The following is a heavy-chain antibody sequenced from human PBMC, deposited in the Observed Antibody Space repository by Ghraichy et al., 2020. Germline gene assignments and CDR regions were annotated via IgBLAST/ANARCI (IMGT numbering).Heavy chain of an antibody. CDR3: ARAGGPYCTGSTCYHYFDF. CDR2: INSDGSST. D-gene: IGHD2-15*01. V-gene: IGHV3-74*01. J-gene: IGHJ4*02. Sequence: GGSLRLSCAASGFTFSSFWLHWVRLVPGKGLVWVSGINSDGSSTNYADSVKGRFTISRDNAENTVYLQMNTPRAEDTAVYYCARAGGPYCTGSTCYHYFDFWGQGSLVTVSS. CDR1: GFTFSSFW.